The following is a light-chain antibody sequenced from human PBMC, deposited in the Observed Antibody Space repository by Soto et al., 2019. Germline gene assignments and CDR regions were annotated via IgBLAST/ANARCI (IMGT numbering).Light chain of an antibody. CDR3: SSYTSSSTRV. J-gene: IGLJ1*01. Sequence: QSALTQPASVSGSPGQSITISCTGTSSDVGGYKYVSWYQQHPGKAPKLMIYDIRNRPSGVSNSFSGSKSGNTASLTISGRQAEDEADYYCSSYTSSSTRVFGTGTKLTVL. CDR1: SSDVGGYKY. CDR2: DIR. V-gene: IGLV2-14*03.